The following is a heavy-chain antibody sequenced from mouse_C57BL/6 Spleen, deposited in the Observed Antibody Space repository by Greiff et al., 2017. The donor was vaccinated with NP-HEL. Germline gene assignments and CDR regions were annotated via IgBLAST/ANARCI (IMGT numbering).Heavy chain of an antibody. Sequence: DVKLVESGPELVKPGASVKIPCKASGYTFTDYNMDWVKQSHGKSLEWIGDINPNNGGTIYNQKFKGKATLTVDKSSSTAYMELRSLTSEDTAVYYCARRGQIYYYGSSPLDHWGQGTTLTVSS. CDR2: INPNNGGT. CDR1: GYTFTDYN. V-gene: IGHV1-18*01. J-gene: IGHJ2*01. CDR3: ARRGQIYYYGSSPLDH. D-gene: IGHD1-1*01.